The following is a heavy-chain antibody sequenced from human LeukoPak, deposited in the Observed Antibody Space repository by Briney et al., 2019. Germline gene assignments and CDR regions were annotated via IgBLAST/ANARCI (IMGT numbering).Heavy chain of an antibody. V-gene: IGHV4-4*02. CDR1: GGSISSSNW. CDR2: IYHSGST. J-gene: IGHJ3*02. D-gene: IGHD6-19*01. CDR3: ARGISGWFHAFDI. Sequence: SETLSLTCAVSGGSISSSNWWCWVRQPPGKGLEWIGEIYHSGSTNYNPSIKSRATISVDKSKNQFSMKLSSVTTADTAVYYCARGISGWFHAFDIWGQGTMVTVSS.